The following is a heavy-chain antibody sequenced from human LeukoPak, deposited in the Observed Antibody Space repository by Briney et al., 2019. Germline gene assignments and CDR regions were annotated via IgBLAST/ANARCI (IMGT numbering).Heavy chain of an antibody. CDR3: ATYSSSRGGFYYFDY. D-gene: IGHD6-13*01. J-gene: IGHJ4*02. CDR1: GFTFSSYG. V-gene: IGHV3-30*02. CDR2: IRYDGSNK. Sequence: GGSLRLSCAASGFTFSSYGMHWVRQAPGKGLEWVAFIRYDGSNKYYADSVKGRFTISRDNSKNTLYLQMNSLRAEDTAVYYCATYSSSRGGFYYFDYWGQGTLVTVSS.